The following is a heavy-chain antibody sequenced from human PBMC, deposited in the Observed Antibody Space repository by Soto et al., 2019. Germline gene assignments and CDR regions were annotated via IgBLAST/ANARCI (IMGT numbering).Heavy chain of an antibody. Sequence: ASVKVSCKASGYTFTSYGISWVRQAPGQGLEWMGWISAYNGNTNYAQKLQGRVTMTTDTSTSTAYMELRSLRSDDTAVYYCARDAYGLSYSSSWYPKDWFDPWGQGTLVTVSS. D-gene: IGHD6-13*01. CDR1: GYTFTSYG. CDR3: ARDAYGLSYSSSWYPKDWFDP. CDR2: ISAYNGNT. J-gene: IGHJ5*02. V-gene: IGHV1-18*01.